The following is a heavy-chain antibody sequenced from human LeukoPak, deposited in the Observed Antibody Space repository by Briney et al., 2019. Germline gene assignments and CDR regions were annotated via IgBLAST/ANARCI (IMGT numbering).Heavy chain of an antibody. CDR2: INSDGSST. D-gene: IGHD6-19*01. CDR1: GFTFSTYA. V-gene: IGHV3-74*01. J-gene: IGHJ4*02. Sequence: GGSLRLSCAASGFTFSTYAMNWVRRAPGKGLVWVSRINSDGSSTSYADSVKGRFTISRDNAKNSLYLQMNSLRADDTAVYYCARESSSGWYLAYWGQGTLVTVSS. CDR3: ARESSSGWYLAY.